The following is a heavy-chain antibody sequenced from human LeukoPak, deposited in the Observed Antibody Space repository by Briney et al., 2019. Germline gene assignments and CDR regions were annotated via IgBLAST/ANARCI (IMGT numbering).Heavy chain of an antibody. CDR1: GFTVSSNY. J-gene: IGHJ4*02. CDR2: IYSGGST. Sequence: GGSLRLSCAASGFTVSSNYMSWVRQAPGKGLEWVSVIYSGGSTYYADSVKGRFTISRDNSKNTLYLQMNSLRAEDTAVYYCARNPPPTYGDYGFDYWGQGTLVTVSS. V-gene: IGHV3-66*01. D-gene: IGHD4-17*01. CDR3: ARNPPPTYGDYGFDY.